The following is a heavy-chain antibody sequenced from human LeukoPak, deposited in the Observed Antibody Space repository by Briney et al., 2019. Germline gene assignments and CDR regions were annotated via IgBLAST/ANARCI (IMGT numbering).Heavy chain of an antibody. D-gene: IGHD2-8*01. CDR1: GFTFSSYW. CDR2: INSDGSST. CDR3: ARPPDCTNGVCYYSYFDY. J-gene: IGHJ4*02. V-gene: IGHV3-74*01. Sequence: GGSLRLSCAASGFTFSSYWMHWVRQAPGKGLVWVSRINSDGSSTSYADSVKGRFTISRDNAKNTLYLQMNSLRAEDTAVYYCARPPDCTNGVCYYSYFDYWGQGTLVTVSS.